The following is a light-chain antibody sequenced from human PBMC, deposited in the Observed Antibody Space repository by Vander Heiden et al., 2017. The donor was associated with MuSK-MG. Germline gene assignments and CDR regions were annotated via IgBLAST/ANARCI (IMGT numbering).Light chain of an antibody. CDR3: QQSDSTPQT. Sequence: DIQMTQSPSSLSVSVGVRVTITCRASQSISSYLNWYQQKPGKAPKLLIYAASSLQSGVPSRFSGSGSGTDFTLTISRLQPEDFATYYCQQSDSTPQTFGQGTKVEIK. J-gene: IGKJ1*01. V-gene: IGKV1-39*01. CDR1: QSISSY. CDR2: AAS.